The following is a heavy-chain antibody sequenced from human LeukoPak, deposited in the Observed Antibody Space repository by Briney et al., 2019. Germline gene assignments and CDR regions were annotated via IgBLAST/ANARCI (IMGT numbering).Heavy chain of an antibody. J-gene: IGHJ4*02. Sequence: GGSLRLSCAASGFTFDDYAMHWVRQVPGKGLEWVSLISGNGGNTYYADSVKGRSTISRDNSKNSLYLQMNSLRTEDTALYYCAKDISNWNSRHFDYWGQRTLVTVSS. CDR2: ISGNGGNT. CDR1: GFTFDDYA. CDR3: AKDISNWNSRHFDY. V-gene: IGHV3-43*02. D-gene: IGHD1-7*01.